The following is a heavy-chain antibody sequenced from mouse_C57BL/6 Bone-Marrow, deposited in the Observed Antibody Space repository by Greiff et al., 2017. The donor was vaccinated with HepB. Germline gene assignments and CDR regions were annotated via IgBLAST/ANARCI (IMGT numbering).Heavy chain of an antibody. CDR3: TRSCPFWYFDV. Sequence: VQLQQSGAELVRPGASVTLSCKASGYTFTDYEMHWVKQTPVHGLEWIGAIDPETGGTAYNQKFKGKAILTADKSSSTAYMELRSLTSEDSAVYYCTRSCPFWYFDVWGTGTTVTVSS. CDR1: GYTFTDYE. V-gene: IGHV1-15*01. CDR2: IDPETGGT. J-gene: IGHJ1*03.